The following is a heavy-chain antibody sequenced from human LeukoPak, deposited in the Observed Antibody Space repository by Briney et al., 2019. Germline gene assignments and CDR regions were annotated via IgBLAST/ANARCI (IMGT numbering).Heavy chain of an antibody. CDR3: ARGLDVATIVY. CDR1: GGSISSYY. CDR2: IYHSGST. D-gene: IGHD5-12*01. V-gene: IGHV4-59*08. J-gene: IGHJ4*02. Sequence: PSETLSLTCTVSGGSISSYYWSWIRQPPGKGLEWIGSIYHSGSTYYNPSLKSRVTISLDTSKNQFSLKLSSVTAADTAVYYCARGLDVATIVYWGQGTLVTVSS.